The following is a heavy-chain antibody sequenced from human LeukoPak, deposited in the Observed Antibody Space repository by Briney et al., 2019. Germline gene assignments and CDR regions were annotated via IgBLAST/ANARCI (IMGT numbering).Heavy chain of an antibody. D-gene: IGHD2-15*01. Sequence: SETLSLTCTVSGGSISSSSYYWGWIRQPPRKGLEWIGSIYYSGSTYYNPSLKSRVTISVDTSKNQFSLKLSSVTAADTAVYYCATSYCSGGSCYKLFDYWGQGTLVTVSS. CDR1: GGSISSSSYY. J-gene: IGHJ4*02. CDR2: IYYSGST. CDR3: ATSYCSGGSCYKLFDY. V-gene: IGHV4-39*01.